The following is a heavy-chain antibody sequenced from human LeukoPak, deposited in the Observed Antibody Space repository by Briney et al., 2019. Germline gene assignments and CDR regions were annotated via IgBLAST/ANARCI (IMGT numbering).Heavy chain of an antibody. CDR2: ISGSGGST. J-gene: IGHJ4*02. V-gene: IGHV3-23*01. D-gene: IGHD6-19*01. CDR1: GFTFSSYA. Sequence: PGGSLRLSCAASGFTFSSYAMSWVRQPPGKGLEWVSAISGSGGSTYYADSVKGRFTISRDNSKNTLYLQMNSLRAEDTAVYYCAKAVASPGYSSGWWNFDYWGQGTLVTVSS. CDR3: AKAVASPGYSSGWWNFDY.